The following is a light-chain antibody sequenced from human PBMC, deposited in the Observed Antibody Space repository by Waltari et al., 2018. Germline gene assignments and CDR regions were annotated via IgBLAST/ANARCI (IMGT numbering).Light chain of an antibody. V-gene: IGLV2-14*01. Sequence: QSALTQPASVSGSLGQSITISCTGTSSDIGFYNYVSWYQQHPGKAPKLIIYDVLKWPSGGSSRFSGSKSGNTASLTISGLQAEDEADYYFNSYTGYYTWVFGGGTKLTVL. CDR1: SSDIGFYNY. CDR2: DVL. J-gene: IGLJ3*02. CDR3: NSYTGYYTWV.